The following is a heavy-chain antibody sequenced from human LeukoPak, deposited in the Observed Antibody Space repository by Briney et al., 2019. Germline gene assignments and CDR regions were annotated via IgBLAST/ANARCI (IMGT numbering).Heavy chain of an antibody. CDR2: ISSSSSYT. D-gene: IGHD3-10*01. V-gene: IGHV3-11*06. CDR3: ARGKDYYGSGSPDGGPGAFDI. Sequence: KSGGSLRLSCAASGFTFSDYYMSWIRQAPGKGLEWVSYISSSSSYTNYADSVKGRFTISRDNAKNSLYLQMNSLRAEDTAVYYCARGKDYYGSGSPDGGPGAFDIWGQGTMATVSS. J-gene: IGHJ3*02. CDR1: GFTFSDYY.